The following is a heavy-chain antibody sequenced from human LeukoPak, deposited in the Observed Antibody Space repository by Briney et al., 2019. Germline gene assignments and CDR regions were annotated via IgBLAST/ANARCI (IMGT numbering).Heavy chain of an antibody. D-gene: IGHD6-13*01. J-gene: IGHJ3*02. V-gene: IGHV4-59*01. CDR2: IHYSGST. Sequence: PSETLSLTCAVYGGSISSYYWGWIRQPPGKGLESIGYIHYSGSTNYNPSLKSRVTISLDTSKNHFSLRLNSVTAADTAVYYCARFVGSSWLAFDIWGQGTMVTVSS. CDR1: GGSISSYY. CDR3: ARFVGSSWLAFDI.